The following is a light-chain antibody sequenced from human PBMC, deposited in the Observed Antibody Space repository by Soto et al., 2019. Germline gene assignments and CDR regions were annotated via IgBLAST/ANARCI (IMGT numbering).Light chain of an antibody. CDR2: SNN. CDR1: ISNIGTNT. V-gene: IGLV1-44*01. Sequence: QSVLTQPPSASGTPGQRVTISCSGSISNIGTNTVNWYQHLPGSAPKLLIFSNNQRPSGVPDRFSGSKSGTSASLAISGLQSDDEADYYCAAWDGSLNVVLFGGGTKLTVL. J-gene: IGLJ2*01. CDR3: AAWDGSLNVVL.